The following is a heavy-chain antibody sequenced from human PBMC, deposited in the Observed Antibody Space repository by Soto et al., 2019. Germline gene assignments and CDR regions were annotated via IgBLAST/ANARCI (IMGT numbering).Heavy chain of an antibody. J-gene: IGHJ4*02. CDR2: TYYRSKWYN. Sequence: SQTLSITCAISGDSVSSSSTAWNWVRQSPSRGLEWLGRTYYRSKWYNDYAVSVKSRITINPDTSKNQFSLQLNSVTPEDTAVYYCARASHSYGCFDYWGQGTQVTVSS. V-gene: IGHV6-1*01. CDR1: GDSVSSSSTA. D-gene: IGHD5-18*01. CDR3: ARASHSYGCFDY.